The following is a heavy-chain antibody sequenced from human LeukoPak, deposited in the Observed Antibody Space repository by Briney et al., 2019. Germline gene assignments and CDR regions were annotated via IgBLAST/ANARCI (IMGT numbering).Heavy chain of an antibody. V-gene: IGHV4-59*01. CDR2: IYYSGST. CDR1: GGSISSYY. D-gene: IGHD3-9*01. J-gene: IGHJ4*02. Sequence: SETLSLTCTVSGGSISSYYWSWIRQPPGKGLEWIRYIYYSGSTNYNPSLKSRVTISVDTSKNQFSLKLSSVTAADTAVYYCARVGLYYDILTGYYPWYYFDYWGQGTLVTVSS. CDR3: ARVGLYYDILTGYYPWYYFDY.